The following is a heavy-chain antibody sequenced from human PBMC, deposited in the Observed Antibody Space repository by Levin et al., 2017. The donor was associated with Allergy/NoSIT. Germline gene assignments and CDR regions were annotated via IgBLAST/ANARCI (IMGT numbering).Heavy chain of an antibody. V-gene: IGHV4-39*07. CDR1: GGSMSTGNYY. CDR2: TYYSGTT. Sequence: PSETLSLTCTVSGGSMSTGNYYWGWIRQPPGKGLEWIGSTYYSGTTYYNPSLESRVTLSVDTSKNQFSLKLSSVTAADTAVDYCARDRGTYYYNSGGRWNPYYYYGMDVWGQGTTVTVSS. CDR3: ARDRGTYYYNSGGRWNPYYYYGMDV. D-gene: IGHD3-22*01. J-gene: IGHJ6*02.